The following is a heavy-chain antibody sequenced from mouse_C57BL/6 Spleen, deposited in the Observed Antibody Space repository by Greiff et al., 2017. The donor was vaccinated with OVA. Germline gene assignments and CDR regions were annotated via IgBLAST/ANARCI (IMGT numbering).Heavy chain of an antibody. CDR1: GYTFTSYW. CDR2: IDPSGSYT. Sequence: QVQLQQPGAELVMPGASVKLSCKASGYTFTSYWMHWVKQRPGQGLEWIGEIDPSGSYTNYNQKFKGKSTLTVDKSSSTAYMQLSSLTSEDSAVYYCARLGDYDNYWGQGTTLTVSS. V-gene: IGHV1-69*01. J-gene: IGHJ2*01. D-gene: IGHD2-4*01. CDR3: ARLGDYDNY.